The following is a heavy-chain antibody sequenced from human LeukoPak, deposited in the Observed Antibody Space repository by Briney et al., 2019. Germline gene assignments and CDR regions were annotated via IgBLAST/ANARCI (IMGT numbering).Heavy chain of an antibody. D-gene: IGHD3-10*01. J-gene: IGHJ4*02. CDR2: IWYDGSNK. CDR3: AREFGGSGSYYNPDY. Sequence: GGSLRLSCAASGFTFSSYGMHWVRQAPGKGLEWVAVIWYDGSNKYYANSVKGRFTISRDNSKNTLYLQMNSLRAEDTAVYYCAREFGGSGSYYNPDYWGQGTLVTVSS. CDR1: GFTFSSYG. V-gene: IGHV3-33*01.